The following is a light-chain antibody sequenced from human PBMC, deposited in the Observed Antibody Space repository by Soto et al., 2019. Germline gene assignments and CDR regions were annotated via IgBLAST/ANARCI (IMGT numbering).Light chain of an antibody. Sequence: QSVLTQSPSASGTTGQRVIIACSGSSSNIGSNHVNWYRHLPGAAPKLLIFRSDQRPSGVPDRFSGSKSGTPASLAISGLQSGDVANYYCAAWDDSRYGVVFGGGTKLTVL. V-gene: IGLV1-44*01. CDR2: RSD. CDR1: SSNIGSNH. J-gene: IGLJ2*01. CDR3: AAWDDSRYGVV.